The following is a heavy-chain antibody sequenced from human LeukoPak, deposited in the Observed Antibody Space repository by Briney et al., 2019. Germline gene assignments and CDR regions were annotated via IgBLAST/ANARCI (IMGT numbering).Heavy chain of an antibody. Sequence: ASVKVSCKASGYTFTSYYMHWVRQAPGQGLEWMGIIKPSGGSTSYAQKFQGRVSMTRDTSTSTVYMELSSLRSEDTAVYYCARERDGVGRFDPWGQGTLVTVSS. D-gene: IGHD2-21*02. CDR3: ARERDGVGRFDP. CDR1: GYTFTSYY. CDR2: IKPSGGST. J-gene: IGHJ5*02. V-gene: IGHV1-46*01.